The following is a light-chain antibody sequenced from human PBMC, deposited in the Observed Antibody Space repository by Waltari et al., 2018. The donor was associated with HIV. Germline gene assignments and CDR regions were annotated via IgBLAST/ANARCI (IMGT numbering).Light chain of an antibody. CDR2: EVR. CDR3: CSYTSSGTLV. V-gene: IGLV2-14*01. Sequence: QSALTQPASVSASPGQSITISCTGTSSDVGAYDYVSWYQYHPGKAPKLMISEVRSRPSCVSNRFSGSKSGNTASLTISGLQAEDEADYYCCSYTSSGTLVFGGGTKLTVL. J-gene: IGLJ2*01. CDR1: SSDVGAYDY.